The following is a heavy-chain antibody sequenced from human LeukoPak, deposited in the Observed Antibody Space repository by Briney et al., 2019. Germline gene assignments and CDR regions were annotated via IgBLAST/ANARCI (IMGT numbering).Heavy chain of an antibody. V-gene: IGHV3-48*01. J-gene: IGHJ4*02. Sequence: GGSLRLSCAASGFTFSSYHMNWVRQAPGKGLEWVSYIGIISSTIYYADSVKGRFAISRDDAKNSVYLQMNSLRAEDTAVYYCARTYERDLDSWGQGTLVTVSS. CDR3: ARTYERDLDS. D-gene: IGHD5-12*01. CDR1: GFTFSSYH. CDR2: IGIISSTI.